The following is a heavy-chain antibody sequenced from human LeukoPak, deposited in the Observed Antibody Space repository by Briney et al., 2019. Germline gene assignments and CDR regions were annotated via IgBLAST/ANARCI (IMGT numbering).Heavy chain of an antibody. CDR3: ARGAERGDYAGY. CDR2: MNPNSGNT. J-gene: IGHJ4*02. CDR1: GYTFTSYD. D-gene: IGHD4-17*01. V-gene: IGHV1-8*01. Sequence: GASVKVSCKASGYTFTSYDINWVRQATGQGLEWMGWMNPNSGNTGYAQKFQGRVTMTRNTSISTAYMELTRLTSDDTAVYYCARGAERGDYAGYWGQGTLVTVSS.